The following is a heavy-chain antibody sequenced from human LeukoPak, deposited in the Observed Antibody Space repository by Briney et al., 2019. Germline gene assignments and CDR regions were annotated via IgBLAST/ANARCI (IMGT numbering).Heavy chain of an antibody. V-gene: IGHV4-34*01. CDR2: INHSGST. CDR1: GGSFSGYY. CDR3: ARESHYDSSGYYSPHFDY. D-gene: IGHD3-22*01. Sequence: SETLSLTCAVYGGSFSGYYWSWIRQPPGKGLEWIGEINHSGSTNYNPSLKSRVTTSVDTSKNQFPLKLSSVTAADTAVYYCARESHYDSSGYYSPHFDYWGQGTLVTVSS. J-gene: IGHJ4*02.